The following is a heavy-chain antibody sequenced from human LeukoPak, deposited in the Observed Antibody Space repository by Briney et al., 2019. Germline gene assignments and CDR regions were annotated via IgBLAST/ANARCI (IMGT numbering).Heavy chain of an antibody. V-gene: IGHV3-23*01. CDR1: GFTFSSHA. Sequence: PRGYLRLSCAASGFTFSSHAMSWVRQAPGKRLDWVSAISGGGDLTYYADSLKGRFTSSRDNAKNSLYLQMNSLRAEDTAVYYCARGPTDYYDSSGYYLYPSDYWGQGTLVTVSS. CDR2: ISGGGDLT. J-gene: IGHJ4*02. CDR3: ARGPTDYYDSSGYYLYPSDY. D-gene: IGHD3-22*01.